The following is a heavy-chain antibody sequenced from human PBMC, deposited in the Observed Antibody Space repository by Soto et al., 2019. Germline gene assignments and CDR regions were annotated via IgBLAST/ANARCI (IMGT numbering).Heavy chain of an antibody. CDR1: GFTFSDYA. V-gene: IGHV3-23*01. Sequence: PXGSLQLACVASGFTFSDYAITWVRQAPGKGLEWVATISATGGNIEYTDSLKGRFTISRDNSKNTLYLQLNGLTSDDTAVHYCAKVAGGLGYFDLWGRGTLVTVSS. CDR2: ISATGGNI. D-gene: IGHD3-16*01. CDR3: AKVAGGLGYFDL. J-gene: IGHJ2*01.